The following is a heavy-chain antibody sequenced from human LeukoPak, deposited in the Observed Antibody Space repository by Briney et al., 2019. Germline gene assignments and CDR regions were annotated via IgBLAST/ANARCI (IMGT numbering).Heavy chain of an antibody. CDR1: GGSISSGGYY. J-gene: IGHJ4*02. D-gene: IGHD3-22*01. V-gene: IGHV4-39*01. CDR2: IYYSGST. CDR3: ARQSYYDSGGYFFDY. Sequence: SETLSLTCTVSGGSISSGGYYWGWIRQPPGKGLEWIGSIYYSGSTYYNPSLKSRVTISVDTSTNQFSLKLSSVTAADTAVYYCARQSYYDSGGYFFDYWGQGTLVTVSS.